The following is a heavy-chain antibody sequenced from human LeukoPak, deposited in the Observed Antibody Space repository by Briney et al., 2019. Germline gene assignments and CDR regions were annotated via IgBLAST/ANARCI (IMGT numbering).Heavy chain of an antibody. J-gene: IGHJ4*02. CDR3: GRDPDYGDPY. Sequence: GGSLRLSCSASGFSFSDFYMSWFRLSPEKGLERIAYITSSGTTTEYADSVKGRFTISRVNAKNSSYLQMNSLRPEDTAVYYCGRDPDYGDPYWGQGTLVTVSS. D-gene: IGHD4/OR15-4a*01. CDR1: GFSFSDFY. CDR2: ITSSGTTT. V-gene: IGHV3-11*01.